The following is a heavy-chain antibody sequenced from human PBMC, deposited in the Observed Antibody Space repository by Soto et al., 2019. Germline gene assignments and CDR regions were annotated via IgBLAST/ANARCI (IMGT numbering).Heavy chain of an antibody. CDR3: AHGTHGSLIGTRIDY. J-gene: IGHJ4*02. CDR1: GFSLSTSGVG. CDR2: IYLDDDK. V-gene: IGHV2-5*02. Sequence: QITLKESGPTLVKPTQTLTLPCTFSGFSLSTSGVGVGCIRQPPGKALECLALIYLDDDKDYSPSLKSMLTITKDTSKNQVVLTMTNMDPVDTATYYCAHGTHGSLIGTRIDYWGQGTLVTVSS. D-gene: IGHD3-10*01.